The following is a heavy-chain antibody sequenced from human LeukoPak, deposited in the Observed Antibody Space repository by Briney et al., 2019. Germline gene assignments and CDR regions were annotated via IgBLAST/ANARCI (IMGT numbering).Heavy chain of an antibody. J-gene: IGHJ6*02. CDR2: ISYDGSNK. CDR3: ARGQDYYGSGSYYNRLDYYGMDV. CDR1: GFTFSSYG. D-gene: IGHD3-10*01. Sequence: PGGSLRLSCAASGFTFSSYGMHWVRQAPGKGLEWVAVISYDGSNKYYADSVKGRFTISRDNSKNTLYLQMGSLRAEDMAVYYCARGQDYYGSGSYYNRLDYYGMDVWGQGTTVTVSS. V-gene: IGHV3-30*03.